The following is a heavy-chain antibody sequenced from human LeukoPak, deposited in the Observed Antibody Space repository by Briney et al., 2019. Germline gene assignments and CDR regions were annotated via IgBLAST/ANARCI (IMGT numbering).Heavy chain of an antibody. CDR1: GGSISSYY. CDR2: VFYSGTT. Sequence: SETLSLTCTVSGGSISSYYWSWIRQPPGKGLEWIGYVFYSGTTNYNPSLKSRVTISVDTSKNQFSLKLSSVTAADTAVYYCARLHDFWSGYYGYFDSWGQGTLVTVSS. V-gene: IGHV4-59*01. J-gene: IGHJ4*02. D-gene: IGHD3-3*01. CDR3: ARLHDFWSGYYGYFDS.